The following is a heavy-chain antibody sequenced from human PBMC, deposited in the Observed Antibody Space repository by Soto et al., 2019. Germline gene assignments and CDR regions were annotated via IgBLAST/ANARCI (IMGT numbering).Heavy chain of an antibody. CDR2: INPSGGST. CDR3: ARDLLTYYYGSGRHDAFDI. Sequence: ASVKVSCKASGYTFTSYYMHWVRQAPGQGLEWMGIINPSGGSTSYAQKFQGRVTMTRDTSTSTVYMELSSLRSEDTAVYYCARDLLTYYYGSGRHDAFDIWRQGTMVTVSS. J-gene: IGHJ3*02. V-gene: IGHV1-46*01. D-gene: IGHD3-10*01. CDR1: GYTFTSYY.